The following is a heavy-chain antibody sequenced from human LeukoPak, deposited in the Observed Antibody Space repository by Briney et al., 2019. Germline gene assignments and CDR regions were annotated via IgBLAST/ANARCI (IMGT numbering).Heavy chain of an antibody. CDR3: ARVMGATRGMDV. J-gene: IGHJ6*02. D-gene: IGHD1-26*01. V-gene: IGHV4-39*07. CDR1: GASISSGGYY. Sequence: TSGTLSLTCTVSGASISSGGYYWGWIRQHPGKGLEWIGYIYYSASPYYSGSANYNPSLKSRLTISVDTSKNQFSLKVRSVTAADTAVYYCARVMGATRGMDVWGQGTSVTVSS. CDR2: YIYYSASPYYSGSA.